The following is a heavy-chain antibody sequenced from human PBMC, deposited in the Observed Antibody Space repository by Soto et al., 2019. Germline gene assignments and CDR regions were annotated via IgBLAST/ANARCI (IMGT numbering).Heavy chain of an antibody. CDR3: ARDSLPSITIFGVVIPPGYYYYGMDV. J-gene: IGHJ6*02. D-gene: IGHD3-3*01. Sequence: SLRLSCAASGFTFSSYAMHWVRQAPGKGLEWVAIISYDGSNKYYADSVKGRFTISRDNSKNTLYLQMNSLIAEDTAVYYCARDSLPSITIFGVVIPPGYYYYGMDVWGQGTTVTVSS. V-gene: IGHV3-30-3*01. CDR2: ISYDGSNK. CDR1: GFTFSSYA.